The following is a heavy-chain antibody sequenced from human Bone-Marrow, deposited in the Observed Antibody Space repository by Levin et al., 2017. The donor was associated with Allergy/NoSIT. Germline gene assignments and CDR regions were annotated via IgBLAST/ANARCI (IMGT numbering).Heavy chain of an antibody. J-gene: IGHJ4*02. D-gene: IGHD3-10*01. CDR3: VRRSRFGELSADY. V-gene: IGHV3-21*01. CDR2: ISSGSSHI. CDR1: ASTFTTFG. Sequence: GESLKISCVASASTFTTFGMNWVRQAPGKGLEWVSSISSGSSHIKYADSVKGRFTTSRDNANKSLYLQMSSLRLEDTAVYYCVRRSRFGELSADYWGQGTLVTVSS.